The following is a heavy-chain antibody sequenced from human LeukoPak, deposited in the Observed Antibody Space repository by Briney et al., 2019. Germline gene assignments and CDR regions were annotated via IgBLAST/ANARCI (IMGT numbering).Heavy chain of an antibody. V-gene: IGHV1-69*13. CDR3: ARDFRVAGKNWFDP. Sequence: GASVKVSCKASGYTFTSYDINWVRQAPGQGLEWMGGIIPIFGTANYAQKFQGRVTITADESTSTAYMELSSLRSEDTAVYYCARDFRVAGKNWFDPWGQGTLVTVSS. CDR2: IIPIFGTA. J-gene: IGHJ5*02. D-gene: IGHD6-19*01. CDR1: GYTFTSYD.